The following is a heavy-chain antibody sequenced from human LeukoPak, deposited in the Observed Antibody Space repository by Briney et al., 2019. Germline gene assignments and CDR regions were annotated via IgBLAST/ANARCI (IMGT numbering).Heavy chain of an antibody. D-gene: IGHD3-10*01. CDR3: ARSGSGDAFDI. Sequence: SETLSLTCAVYGGSFSGYYWSWIRQPPGKGLEWIGEINHSGSTNYNPSLKSRVTISVDTSKNQFSLKLSSVTAADTAVYYCARSGSGDAFDIWGQGTKVTVSS. CDR1: GGSFSGYY. J-gene: IGHJ3*02. CDR2: INHSGST. V-gene: IGHV4-34*01.